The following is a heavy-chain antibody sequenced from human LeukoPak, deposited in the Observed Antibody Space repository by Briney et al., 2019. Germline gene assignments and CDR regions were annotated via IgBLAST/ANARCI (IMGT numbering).Heavy chain of an antibody. CDR1: GGSFSGYD. D-gene: IGHD6-19*01. V-gene: IGHV4-34*01. CDR3: ARGAQTVDTPVAGIDY. CDR2: INHSGST. Sequence: SETLSLTCAVYGGSFSGYDWSWIRQPPGKGLEWIGEINHSGSTNYNPSLKSRVTISVDTSKNQFSLKLSSVTAADTAVYYCARGAQTVDTPVAGIDYWGQGTLVTVSS. J-gene: IGHJ4*02.